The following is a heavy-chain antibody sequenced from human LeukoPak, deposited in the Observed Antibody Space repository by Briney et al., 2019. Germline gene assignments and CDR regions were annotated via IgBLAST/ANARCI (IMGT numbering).Heavy chain of an antibody. CDR3: ARDLPMTYCTVGETCYPYFYFDL. Sequence: GGSLRLSCAASGFIFSDFYMSSGPQAPGQGLEWSAGMGGSGNSADYAGSVKGRFPISRDNAKNSLYLQMSTLRAEDTAVYYCARDLPMTYCTVGETCYPYFYFDLWGRGTLVTVSS. D-gene: IGHD2-8*02. CDR2: MGGSGNSA. CDR1: GFIFSDFY. J-gene: IGHJ2*01. V-gene: IGHV3-11*01.